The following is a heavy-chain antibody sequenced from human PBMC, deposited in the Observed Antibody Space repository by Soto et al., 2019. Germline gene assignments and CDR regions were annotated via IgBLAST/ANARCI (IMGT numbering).Heavy chain of an antibody. CDR1: GYTFASYA. Sequence: ASVKVSCKASGYTFASYAMHWVRQAPGQRLEWMGWINAGNGNTKYSQKFQGRVTITRDTSASTAYMELSSLRSDDTAVYYCARGTIPDYYGMDVWGQGTTVTVSS. CDR3: ARGTIPDYYGMDV. CDR2: INAGNGNT. D-gene: IGHD3-3*01. J-gene: IGHJ6*02. V-gene: IGHV1-3*01.